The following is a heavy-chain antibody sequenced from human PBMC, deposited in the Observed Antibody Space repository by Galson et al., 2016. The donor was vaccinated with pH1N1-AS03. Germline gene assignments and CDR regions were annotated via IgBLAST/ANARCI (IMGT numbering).Heavy chain of an antibody. J-gene: IGHJ2*01. Sequence: PALVKPTQTLTLTCTFSGFSLSTSGVAVGWIRQPPGKALECLALIPWDDDKHYSPSLKSRLTITKDTSKNQVVLTMTNMDPVDTATSYNAHRPSSWPYWYFDPWGRGTLVTVSS. CDR3: AHRPSSWPYWYFDP. V-gene: IGHV2-5*02. CDR2: IPWDDDK. CDR1: GFSLSTSGVA. D-gene: IGHD6-13*01.